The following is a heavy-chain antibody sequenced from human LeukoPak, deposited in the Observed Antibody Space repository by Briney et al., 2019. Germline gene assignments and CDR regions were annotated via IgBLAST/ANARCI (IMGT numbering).Heavy chain of an antibody. Sequence: TGGSLRLSCAASGFTVSSTHMTWVRQAPGKGLEWVSIIYSGGSTDYADSVKGRFTISRDNSKNTLYLQMNSLRAEDTAVYYCARVTGATVVDYWGQGTLLTVSS. CDR1: GFTVSSTH. CDR3: ARVTGATVVDY. V-gene: IGHV3-53*01. D-gene: IGHD4-23*01. CDR2: IYSGGST. J-gene: IGHJ4*02.